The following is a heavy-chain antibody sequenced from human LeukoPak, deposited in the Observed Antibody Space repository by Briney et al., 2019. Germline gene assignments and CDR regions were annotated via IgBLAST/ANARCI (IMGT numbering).Heavy chain of an antibody. V-gene: IGHV4-34*01. CDR2: INHSGST. Sequence: SETLSLTCAVYGGSFSGYYWSWIRQPPGKGLEWIGEINHSGSTNYNPSLKSRVTISVDTSKNQFSLKLSSVTAADTAVYYCARGLAKQWPVPVWGQGTLVTVSS. D-gene: IGHD6-19*01. J-gene: IGHJ4*02. CDR1: GGSFSGYY. CDR3: ARGLAKQWPVPV.